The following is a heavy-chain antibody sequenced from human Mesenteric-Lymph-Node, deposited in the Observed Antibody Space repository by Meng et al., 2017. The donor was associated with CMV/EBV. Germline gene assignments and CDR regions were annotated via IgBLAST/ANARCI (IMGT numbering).Heavy chain of an antibody. V-gene: IGHV4-31*02. Sequence: YYWSWIRQPPGKGLEWLGYIYYSGSTYYNPSLKSRVTISVDTSKNQFSLKLSSVTAADTAVYYCARSTPSITIFGVAPELSLYYFDYWGQGTLVTVSS. CDR2: IYYSGST. CDR3: ARSTPSITIFGVAPELSLYYFDY. D-gene: IGHD3-3*01. J-gene: IGHJ4*02. CDR1: YY.